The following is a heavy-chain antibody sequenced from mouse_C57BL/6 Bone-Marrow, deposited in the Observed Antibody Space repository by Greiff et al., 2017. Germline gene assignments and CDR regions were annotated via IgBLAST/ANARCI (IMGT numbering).Heavy chain of an antibody. Sequence: VQLQQSGPELVKPGASVKISCKASGYTFTDYYMNWVKQSPGKGLEWIGDINPNNGGTSYTEKFKGKATITVDKSSSTAYMQLRSLTSEDSAVYYCTRQIYYDYDDWGQGTTLTVSS. J-gene: IGHJ2*01. CDR1: GYTFTDYY. CDR3: TRQIYYDYDD. V-gene: IGHV1-26*01. D-gene: IGHD2-4*01. CDR2: INPNNGGT.